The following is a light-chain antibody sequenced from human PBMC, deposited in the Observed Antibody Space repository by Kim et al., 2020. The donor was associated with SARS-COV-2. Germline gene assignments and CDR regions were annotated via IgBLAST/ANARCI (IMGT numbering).Light chain of an antibody. CDR3: QMCDSAPWT. V-gene: IGKV1-27*01. J-gene: IGKJ1*01. CDR1: QDISNY. Sequence: DIQMTQSPSSLSASVGDRVTITCRASQDISNYLAWFQLKPGKAPKLLIYAASALQPGVPSRFSGSGSGTDFTLTVTSLQPEDVATYYCQMCDSAPWTFGQGTKVDI. CDR2: AAS.